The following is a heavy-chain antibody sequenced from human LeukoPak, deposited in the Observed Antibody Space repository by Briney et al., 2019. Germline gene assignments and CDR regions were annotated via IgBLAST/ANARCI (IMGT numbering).Heavy chain of an antibody. V-gene: IGHV1-8*03. CDR1: GYTFTSYD. D-gene: IGHD2-15*01. CDR3: ARGKYCSDATCYSLGYYYYMDV. Sequence: ASVKVSCKASGYTFTSYDINWVRQAPGQGLERMGWVNPNAGNTGYVQKFQGRVTFTRNTSISTAYMELSSLRSEDTAVYYCARGKYCSDATCYSLGYYYYMDVWGKGTTVTVSS. J-gene: IGHJ6*03. CDR2: VNPNAGNT.